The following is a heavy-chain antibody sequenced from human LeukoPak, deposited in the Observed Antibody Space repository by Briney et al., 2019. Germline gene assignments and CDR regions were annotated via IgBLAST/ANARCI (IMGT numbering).Heavy chain of an antibody. CDR2: IYHSGST. V-gene: IGHV4-38-2*02. CDR3: ARTGYYYDSSGFGAGGAFDI. Sequence: PSETLSLTCSVSGYSISSGYYWGWIRQPPGKGLEWTGEIYHSGSTNYNPSLKSRVTISVDKSKNQFSLKLSSVTAADTAVYYCARTGYYYDSSGFGAGGAFDIWGQGTMVTVSS. D-gene: IGHD3-22*01. CDR1: GYSISSGYY. J-gene: IGHJ3*02.